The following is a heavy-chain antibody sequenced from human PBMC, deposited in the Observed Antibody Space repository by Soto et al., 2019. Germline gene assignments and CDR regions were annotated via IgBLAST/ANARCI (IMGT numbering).Heavy chain of an antibody. CDR2: ISNDGSNK. CDR3: AKVIRADSTSSNFYYYSGMDV. D-gene: IGHD6-6*01. J-gene: IGHJ6*02. V-gene: IGHV3-30*18. Sequence: GGSLSLSCAASGFSFSTYGMHWVRPAPGKGLEWMAVISNDGSNKYYADSVKGRFTISRDNSKDTLFLQMNSLRGEDTAIYYCAKVIRADSTSSNFYYYSGMDVWGQGTTVTVSS. CDR1: GFSFSTYG.